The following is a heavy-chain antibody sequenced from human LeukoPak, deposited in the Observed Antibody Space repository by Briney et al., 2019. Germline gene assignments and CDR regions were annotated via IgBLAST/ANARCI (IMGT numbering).Heavy chain of an antibody. D-gene: IGHD3-22*01. V-gene: IGHV3-74*01. CDR3: ARGYYYDSSGYYSY. Sequence: PGGSLRLSCAASGFTFSSYWMHWVRQAPGKGLVWVSRINSDGSSTSYADSVKGRFTISRDNSKNTLYLQMNSLRAEDTAVYYCARGYYYDSSGYYSYWGQGTLVTVSS. J-gene: IGHJ4*02. CDR2: INSDGSST. CDR1: GFTFSSYW.